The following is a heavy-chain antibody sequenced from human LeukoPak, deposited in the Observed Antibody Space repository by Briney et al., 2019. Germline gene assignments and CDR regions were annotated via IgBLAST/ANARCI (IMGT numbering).Heavy chain of an antibody. CDR3: ASGSDYYYYMDV. V-gene: IGHV1-2*02. CDR1: GYTLTGYY. J-gene: IGHJ6*03. CDR2: INSNTGGT. Sequence: ASVKVSCKASGYTLTGYYMYWVRQAPGQGLEWMGWINSNTGGTSYAQKFQGRVTMTRDTSISTAYMELSRLTSDDTAVYYCASGSDYYYYMDVWGKGTTVTVSS. D-gene: IGHD5-12*01.